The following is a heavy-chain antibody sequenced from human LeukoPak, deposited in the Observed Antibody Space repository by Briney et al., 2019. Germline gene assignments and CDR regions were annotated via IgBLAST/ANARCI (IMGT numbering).Heavy chain of an antibody. Sequence: SETLSLTCTVSGGSISSYYWSWIRQPPGKGLEWIGYIYYSGSTNYNPSLKSRVTISVDTSKNQFSLKLSSVAAADTAVYYCARGHFSSGWTYYYYYGMDVWGQGTTVTVSS. D-gene: IGHD6-19*01. CDR2: IYYSGST. V-gene: IGHV4-59*01. J-gene: IGHJ6*02. CDR1: GGSISSYY. CDR3: ARGHFSSGWTYYYYYGMDV.